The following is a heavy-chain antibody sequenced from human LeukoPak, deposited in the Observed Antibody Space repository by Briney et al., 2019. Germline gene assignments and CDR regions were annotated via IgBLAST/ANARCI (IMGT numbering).Heavy chain of an antibody. V-gene: IGHV3-11*01. D-gene: IGHD3-10*01. CDR2: ISSSGSTI. J-gene: IGHJ4*02. Sequence: GGSLRLSCAASGCTFSDYYMSWIRQAPGKGLEWVSYISSSGSTIYYADSVKGRFTISRDNAKNSLYLQMNSLRAEDTAVYYCARVLVWFGELSHFDYWGQGTLVTVSS. CDR3: ARVLVWFGELSHFDY. CDR1: GCTFSDYY.